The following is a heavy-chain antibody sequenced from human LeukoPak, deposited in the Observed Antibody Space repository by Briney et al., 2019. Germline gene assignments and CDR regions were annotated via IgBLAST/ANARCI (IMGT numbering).Heavy chain of an antibody. CDR1: GGSITSYY. Sequence: SETLTLTCTFSGGSITSYYWSWIRQPPGKGLEWIGYIYYTGSTNYNPSLKSRVTISVDTSKNQFSLKLSSVTAADTAVYYCASGGRSQYYYYYYMDVWGKGTTVTVSS. D-gene: IGHD2/OR15-2a*01. CDR2: IYYTGST. V-gene: IGHV4-59*01. CDR3: ASGGRSQYYYYYYMDV. J-gene: IGHJ6*03.